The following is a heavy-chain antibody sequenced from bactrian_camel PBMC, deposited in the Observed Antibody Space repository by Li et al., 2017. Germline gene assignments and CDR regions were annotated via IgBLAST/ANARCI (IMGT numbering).Heavy chain of an antibody. CDR1: GDTISRYC. J-gene: IGHJ4*01. V-gene: IGHV3S55*01. D-gene: IGHD2*01. CDR2: IDSDGTT. Sequence: HVQLVESGGGSVQVGGPLRLSCVASGDTISRYCMGWFRQAPGKEREGVAAIDSDGTTAYADSVKGRFTVSADNAKKTLYLQMNNLKTEDTAVYFCGTDCADIVIATTAINPLYTYEGQGTQVTVS.